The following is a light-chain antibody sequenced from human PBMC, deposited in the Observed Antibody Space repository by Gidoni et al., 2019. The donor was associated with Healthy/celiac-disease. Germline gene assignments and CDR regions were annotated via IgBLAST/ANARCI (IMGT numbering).Light chain of an antibody. J-gene: IGKJ1*01. Sequence: IQMTQSPSTLSASVGDRVTITCRASQSISSWLAWYQQKPGKAPKLLIYKASSLESGVPSRFSGSGSGTEFTLTISSLQPDDFATYYCQQERTFGKGTKVEIK. V-gene: IGKV1-5*03. CDR1: QSISSW. CDR3: QQERT. CDR2: KAS.